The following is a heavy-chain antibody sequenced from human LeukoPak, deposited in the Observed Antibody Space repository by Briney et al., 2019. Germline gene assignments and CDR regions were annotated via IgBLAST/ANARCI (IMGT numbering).Heavy chain of an antibody. D-gene: IGHD2-2*01. Sequence: QPGGSLRLSCAASGFTFRNYAMHWVRQAPGKGLEWVAVISYDGSSKYYADSVKGRFTISRDDSKNTLFLQMNSLRAEDTAVYYCAKDRSCSGSSGNVGSWGQGTMVTVSS. CDR1: GFTFRNYA. V-gene: IGHV3-30-3*01. J-gene: IGHJ3*01. CDR2: ISYDGSSK. CDR3: AKDRSCSGSSGNVGS.